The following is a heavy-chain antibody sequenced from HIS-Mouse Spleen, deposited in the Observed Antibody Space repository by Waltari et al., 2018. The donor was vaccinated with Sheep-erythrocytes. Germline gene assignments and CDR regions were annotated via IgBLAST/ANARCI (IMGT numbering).Heavy chain of an antibody. CDR2: ISWDGGST. D-gene: IGHD5-12*01. J-gene: IGHJ4*02. V-gene: IGHV3-43D*03. CDR3: AKDKFVGYSGYYFDY. Sequence: EVQLVESGGVVVQPGGSLRLSCAASGFTFDDYAMTWVRQAPGKGLEWVSLISWDGGSTYYADSVKGRFTISRDNSKNSLYLQMNSLRAEDTALYYCAKDKFVGYSGYYFDYWGQGTLVTVSS. CDR1: GFTFDDYA.